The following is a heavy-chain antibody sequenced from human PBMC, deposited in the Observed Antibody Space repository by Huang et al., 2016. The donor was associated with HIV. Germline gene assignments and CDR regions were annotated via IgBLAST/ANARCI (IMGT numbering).Heavy chain of an antibody. CDR1: TFTFGAYW. CDR2: IKQDEREK. CDR3: ATKTAGMDI. Sequence: VESGGRSVQPGGSIKLSCVGSTFTFGAYWMSWVRQPPGNGLEWGANIKQDEREKYYVDSVKGRFNISRDNARKVLFLEMDNLRVEDTAMYFCATKTAGMDIWGQGTTVTVSS. V-gene: IGHV3-7*01. D-gene: IGHD1-7*01. J-gene: IGHJ6*02.